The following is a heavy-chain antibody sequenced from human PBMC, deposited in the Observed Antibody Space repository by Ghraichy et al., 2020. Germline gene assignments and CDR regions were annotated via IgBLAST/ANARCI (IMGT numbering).Heavy chain of an antibody. V-gene: IGHV4-61*01. J-gene: IGHJ6*02. CDR1: GGSVTTGTYY. CDR3: ARTNPGLTTAFAYYYGMDL. Sequence: SETLSLTCTVSGGSVTTGTYYWSWIRQPPGKGLEWIGYIYHSGTTNYNSSLTSRATISIDTSKNQFSLRLTSVTAADTAVYYCARTNPGLTTAFAYYYGMDLWGQGTTVTVSS. CDR2: IYHSGTT. D-gene: IGHD1-14*01.